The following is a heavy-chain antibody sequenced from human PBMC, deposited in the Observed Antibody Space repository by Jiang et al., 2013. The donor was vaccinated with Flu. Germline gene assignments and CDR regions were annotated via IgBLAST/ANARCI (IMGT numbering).Heavy chain of an antibody. J-gene: IGHJ4*02. Sequence: QLVESGGGLVKPGGSLRLSCAASGFTFSDYYMSWIRQAPGKGLEWVSYISSSGSTIYYADSVKGRFTISRDNAKNSLYLQMNSLRAEDTAVYYCARSSLGEMPPLLGVSYPIDYWGQGTLVTVSS. CDR3: ARSSLGEMPPLLGVSYPIDY. V-gene: IGHV3-11*01. D-gene: IGHD3-16*01. CDR2: ISSSGSTI. CDR1: GFTFSDYY.